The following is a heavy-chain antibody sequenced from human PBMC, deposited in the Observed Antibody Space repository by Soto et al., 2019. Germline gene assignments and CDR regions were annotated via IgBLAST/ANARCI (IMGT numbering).Heavy chain of an antibody. V-gene: IGHV3-23*01. D-gene: IGHD6-13*01. CDR2: ITGSGLST. J-gene: IGHJ3*02. Sequence: EVQLLESGGGLVQPGGSLRLSCAASGFTFSSSAMSWVRQAPGKGLEWVSTITGSGLSTYYADSVKGRFTISRDNSKNTVYLQMNSSRAEETAVNLGERFIGAAGIGAFDIWGQATMVTVSS. CDR1: GFTFSSSA. CDR3: ERFIGAAGIGAFDI.